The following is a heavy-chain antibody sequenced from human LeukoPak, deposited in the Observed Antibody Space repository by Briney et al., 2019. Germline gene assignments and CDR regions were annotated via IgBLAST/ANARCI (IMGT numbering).Heavy chain of an antibody. CDR3: ARAVVTAIHFDY. J-gene: IGHJ4*02. Sequence: SETLSLTCTVSGGFISSYYWSWIRQPPGKGLEWIGYIYYSGSTNYNPSLKSRVTISVDTSKNQFSLKLSSVTAADTAVYYCARAVVTAIHFDYWGQGTLVTVSS. V-gene: IGHV4-59*01. CDR1: GGFISSYY. CDR2: IYYSGST. D-gene: IGHD2-21*02.